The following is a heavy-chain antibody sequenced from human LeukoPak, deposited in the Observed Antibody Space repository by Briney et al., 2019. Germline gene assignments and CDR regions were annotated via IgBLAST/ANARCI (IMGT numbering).Heavy chain of an antibody. Sequence: GASVKVSCKASGYTLTGDYLHWVRQAPGQGLEWMGRINLNSGGTNYAQNFQGRVTVTRDTSITTAYMELSRLRSDDTAVYYCAREANYYDNSGPSRAFDIWGPGTMVTVSP. V-gene: IGHV1-2*06. D-gene: IGHD3-22*01. CDR1: GYTLTGDY. J-gene: IGHJ3*02. CDR2: INLNSGGT. CDR3: AREANYYDNSGPSRAFDI.